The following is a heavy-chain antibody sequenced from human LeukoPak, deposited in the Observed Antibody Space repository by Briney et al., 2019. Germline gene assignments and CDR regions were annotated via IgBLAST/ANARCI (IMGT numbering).Heavy chain of an antibody. J-gene: IGHJ4*02. CDR1: GGTFSSSA. Sequence: SVEASCKASGGTFSSSAISWVRQAPGQGLEWMGGIIPIFSTADYAQKFQGRVTITADESTSTAYMELSSLRSEDTAVFYCARTPLRPAATTPRQLDYWGQGTLVTVSS. CDR3: ARTPLRPAATTPRQLDY. D-gene: IGHD5-12*01. V-gene: IGHV1-69*13. CDR2: IIPIFSTA.